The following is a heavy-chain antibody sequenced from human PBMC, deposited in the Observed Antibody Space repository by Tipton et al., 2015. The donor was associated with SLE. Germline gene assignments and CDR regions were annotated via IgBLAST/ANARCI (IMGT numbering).Heavy chain of an antibody. CDR1: GFTVSSNE. J-gene: IGHJ3*02. D-gene: IGHD2-15*01. V-gene: IGHV3-38-3*01. Sequence: SLRLSCAASGFTVSSNEMSWVRQAPGKGLEWVSSISGGSTYYADSVKGRFTISRDNAKNSLYLQMNSLRAEDTAVYYCARDDEVVVAEPSNAFDIWGQGTMVTVSS. CDR2: ISGGST. CDR3: ARDDEVVVAEPSNAFDI.